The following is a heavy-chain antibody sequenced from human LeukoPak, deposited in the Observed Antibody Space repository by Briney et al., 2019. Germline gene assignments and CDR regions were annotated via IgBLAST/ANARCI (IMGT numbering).Heavy chain of an antibody. D-gene: IGHD6-25*01. V-gene: IGHV6-1*01. J-gene: IGHJ3*02. CDR2: TYYRSKWGN. CDR3: TRAAARAFDI. CDR1: GDSVSSYNAA. Sequence: SQTLSLTCAISGDSVSSYNAAWNWIRQSPSRGLEWLGRTYYRSKWGNDYAVSVKGRITIDPDTSKNQFSLQLNSVTPEDTAVYYCTRAAARAFDIWGQGTTVTVSS.